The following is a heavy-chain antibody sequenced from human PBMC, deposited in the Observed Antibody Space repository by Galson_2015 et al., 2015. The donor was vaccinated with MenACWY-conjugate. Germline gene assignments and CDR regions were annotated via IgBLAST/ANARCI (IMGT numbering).Heavy chain of an antibody. CDR1: GYTFRNYG. Sequence: SVKVSCKASGYTFRNYGFTWVRQAPGQGLEWMGRISGKNGNAIYAQKFQDRFIMTTDASTNTAYMELGSLRSDDTATYYCASHLLGNNGYDRGQGTLVPVSS. CDR3: ASHLLGNNGYD. V-gene: IGHV1-18*01. D-gene: IGHD5-12*01. CDR2: ISGKNGNA. J-gene: IGHJ1*01.